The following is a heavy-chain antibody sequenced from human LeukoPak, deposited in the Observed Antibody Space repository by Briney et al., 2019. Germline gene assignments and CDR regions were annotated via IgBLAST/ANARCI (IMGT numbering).Heavy chain of an antibody. CDR3: ARSRGNSGSYPLGY. D-gene: IGHD1-26*01. Sequence: GGSLRLSCEASEFTFSSYSMNWVRQAPGKGLEWVSYISSSSSTIYYAESVKGRFTISRDNAKNSLYLQMNSLRVEDTAVYYCARSRGNSGSYPLGYWGQGTLVTVSS. CDR2: ISSSSSTI. J-gene: IGHJ4*02. CDR1: EFTFSSYS. V-gene: IGHV3-48*01.